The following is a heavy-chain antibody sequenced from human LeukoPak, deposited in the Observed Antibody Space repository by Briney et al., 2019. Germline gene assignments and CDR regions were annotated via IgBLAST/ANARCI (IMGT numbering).Heavy chain of an antibody. D-gene: IGHD6-6*01. CDR2: INPKSGAT. Sequence: ASVKVSCKTSGYTFTDYYIHWVRQAPGQGLEWMGWINPKSGATDFAQKFQGRVTITADESTSTAYMELSSLRSEDTAVYYCAKVLIAARPPNYYYYHYMDVWGKGTTVTVSS. V-gene: IGHV1-2*02. CDR1: GYTFTDYY. J-gene: IGHJ6*03. CDR3: AKVLIAARPPNYYYYHYMDV.